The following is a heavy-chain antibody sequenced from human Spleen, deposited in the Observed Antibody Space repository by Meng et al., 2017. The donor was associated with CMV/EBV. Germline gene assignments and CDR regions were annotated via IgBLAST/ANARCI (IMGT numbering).Heavy chain of an antibody. J-gene: IGHJ5*02. Sequence: GSVSIGSYYWSWIRQPPGKGLEWIGDIYYSGSTNYNPSLKSRVTISVDTSKNQFSLKLSSVTAADTAVYYCARESIFGVVIPNWFDPWGQGTLVTVSS. V-gene: IGHV4-61*01. CDR3: ARESIFGVVIPNWFDP. CDR1: GSVSIGSYY. CDR2: IYYSGST. D-gene: IGHD3-3*01.